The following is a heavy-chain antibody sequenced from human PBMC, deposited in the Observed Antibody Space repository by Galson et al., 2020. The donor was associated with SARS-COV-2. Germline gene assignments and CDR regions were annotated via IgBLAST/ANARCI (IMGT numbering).Heavy chain of an antibody. J-gene: IGHJ4*02. V-gene: IGHV3-15*05. D-gene: IGHD1-7*01. CDR3: TTDDIRGTPTNFDH. CDR1: GFTFSDTW. CDR2: IKNKADGATT. Sequence: GESLKISCVASGFTFSDTWMTWVRQAPGKGLEWVGRIKNKADGATTGYAAPVKGRFVISRDDSKDTLYLEMNSLKIEDTGLYYCTTDDIRGTPTNFDHWGQGTLVTVSS.